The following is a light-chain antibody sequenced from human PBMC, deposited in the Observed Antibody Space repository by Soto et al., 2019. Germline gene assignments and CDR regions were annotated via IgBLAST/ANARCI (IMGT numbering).Light chain of an antibody. V-gene: IGKV1-9*01. CDR3: QQLNTYSVT. CDR1: QGLNSY. J-gene: IGKJ4*01. Sequence: DIQLTQSPSFLSASVGDRVTITCRASQGLNSYFAWYQQKAGKAPKLLLYSTSTLQSVFPSRFSGSGSGTEFTLTISSLQPEDFATYYCQQLNTYSVTFGGGTKVEIK. CDR2: STS.